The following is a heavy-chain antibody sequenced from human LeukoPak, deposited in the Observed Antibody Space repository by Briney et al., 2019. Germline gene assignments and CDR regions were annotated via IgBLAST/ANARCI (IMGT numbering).Heavy chain of an antibody. J-gene: IGHJ5*02. Sequence: ASVKVSCKASAYTFTNYAVNWVRQAPGQGLEWMGWINTNTGNPTYAQGFTGRFAFSLDTSVSTAYLQISSLKAEDTAVYYCATVGATAGNWFDPWGQGTLVTVSS. CDR2: INTNTGNP. V-gene: IGHV7-4-1*02. D-gene: IGHD5-12*01. CDR3: ATVGATAGNWFDP. CDR1: AYTFTNYA.